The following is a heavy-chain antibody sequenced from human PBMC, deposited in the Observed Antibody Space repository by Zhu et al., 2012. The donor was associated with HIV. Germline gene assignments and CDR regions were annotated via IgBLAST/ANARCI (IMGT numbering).Heavy chain of an antibody. CDR3: ASIPYYYDSSGYYWGARNYYYYMDV. J-gene: IGHJ6*03. V-gene: IGHV4-39*01. CDR2: IYYSGST. CDR1: GGSISSSSYY. D-gene: IGHD3-22*01. Sequence: QVQLQESGPGLVKPSETLSLTCTVSGGSISSSSYYWGWIRQPPGKGLEWIGSIYYSGSTYYNPSLKSRVTISVDTSKNQFSLKLSSVTAADTAVYYCASIPYYYDSSGYYWGARNYYYYMDVWGKGTTGHRLL.